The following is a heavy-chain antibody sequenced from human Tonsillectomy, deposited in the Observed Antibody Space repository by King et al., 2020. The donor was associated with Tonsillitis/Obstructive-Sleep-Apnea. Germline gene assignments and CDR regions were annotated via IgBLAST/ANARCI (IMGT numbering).Heavy chain of an antibody. V-gene: IGHV3-11*01. CDR3: ARSWDGDNAAADTLDN. D-gene: IGHD6-13*01. J-gene: IGHJ4*02. CDR2: ITTSGDTM. Sequence: VQLVESGGGLVKPGGSLRLSCAASGFTFGDYYMTWIRQAPGKGLECVSYITTSGDTMYYADSVKGRFTISRDNAENSLYLQMNSLRAEDTAVYYCARSWDGDNAAADTLDNWGQGTLVTVSP. CDR1: GFTFGDYY.